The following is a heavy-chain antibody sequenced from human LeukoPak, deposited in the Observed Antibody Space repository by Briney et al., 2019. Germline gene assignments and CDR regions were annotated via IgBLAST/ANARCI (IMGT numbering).Heavy chain of an antibody. V-gene: IGHV4-59*04. D-gene: IGHD2-2*01. Sequence: SETLSLTCTVSGGSISSYYWSWIRQPPGKGLEWIGTVYHSGSTYYNPSLRSRVTISVETSKNQFSLKVRSMTAADTAVYYCAIGYCSSTSCENAFDIWGQGTMVTVSS. CDR1: GGSISSYY. CDR2: VYHSGST. CDR3: AIGYCSSTSCENAFDI. J-gene: IGHJ3*02.